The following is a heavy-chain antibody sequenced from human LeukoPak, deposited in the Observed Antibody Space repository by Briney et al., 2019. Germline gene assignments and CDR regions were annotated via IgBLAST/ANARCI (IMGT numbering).Heavy chain of an antibody. J-gene: IGHJ4*02. CDR1: GYSFTSNY. D-gene: IGHD4-17*01. CDR3: ARDSLYGVVDY. V-gene: IGHV1-46*01. Sequence: ASVKVSCKASGYSFTSNYIHWVRQAPGQGLEWMGMIYPRDGSTSYAQKFQGRVTVTRGTSTSTVHMELSGLRSEDTAVYYCARDSLYGVVDYWGQGTLVTVSS. CDR2: IYPRDGST.